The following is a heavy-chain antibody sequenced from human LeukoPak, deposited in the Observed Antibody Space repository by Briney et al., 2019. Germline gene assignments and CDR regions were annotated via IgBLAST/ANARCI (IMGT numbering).Heavy chain of an antibody. CDR1: GGSISSSSYY. Sequence: SETLSLTCTVSGGSISSSSYYWGWIRQPPGKGLEWIGSIYYSGSTYYNPSLKSRVTISVDTSKNQFSLKLSSVTAADTAVYYCARRGNWDCSSTSCYGGAFDIWGQGTMVTVSS. CDR2: IYYSGST. V-gene: IGHV4-39*01. D-gene: IGHD2-2*01. CDR3: ARRGNWDCSSTSCYGGAFDI. J-gene: IGHJ3*02.